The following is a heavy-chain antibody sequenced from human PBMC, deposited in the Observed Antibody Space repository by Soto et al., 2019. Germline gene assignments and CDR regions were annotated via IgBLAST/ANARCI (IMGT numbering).Heavy chain of an antibody. CDR2: IFSNDEK. V-gene: IGHV2-26*01. Sequence: QVTLKESGPVLVKPTETLTLTCTVSGFSLSNARMGVSWIRQPPGKALEWLAHIFSNDEKSYSTSLKSRLTTSKDTSKSQVVLTMTNMDPVDTATYYCARTDGYSSSWYLPFDYWGQGTLVTVSS. D-gene: IGHD6-13*01. J-gene: IGHJ4*02. CDR3: ARTDGYSSSWYLPFDY. CDR1: GFSLSNARMG.